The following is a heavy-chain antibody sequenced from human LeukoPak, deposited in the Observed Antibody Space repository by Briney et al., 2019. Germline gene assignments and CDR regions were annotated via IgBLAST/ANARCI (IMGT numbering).Heavy chain of an antibody. CDR3: ARDQSVRLLQTSSTYFKHVFAI. Sequence: ASVTVSCKTSGYTFTNYGISGVRQAPGLGLEWMGWISAYNGNTNYAEKVQGRVTMTTDTSTSTAYMELRSLRFDDTAVYYCARDQSVRLLQTSSTYFKHVFAIWGQGSMVTVSS. J-gene: IGHJ3*02. CDR2: ISAYNGNT. V-gene: IGHV1-18*01. CDR1: GYTFTNYG. D-gene: IGHD6-13*01.